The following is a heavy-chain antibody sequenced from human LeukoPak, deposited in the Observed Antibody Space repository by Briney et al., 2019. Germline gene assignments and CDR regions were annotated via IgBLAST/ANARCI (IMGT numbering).Heavy chain of an antibody. V-gene: IGHV1-46*01. D-gene: IGHD6-19*01. CDR2: INPSGGST. J-gene: IGHJ4*02. CDR1: GYTFTSYY. Sequence: ASVKVSCKASGYTFTSYYMHWVRQAPGQGLEWMGIINPSGGSTSYAQKFQGRVTMTRDTSTSTVYMELSRLRSDDTAVYYCARDRPRTGYSSGWYGYWGQGTLVTVSS. CDR3: ARDRPRTGYSSGWYGY.